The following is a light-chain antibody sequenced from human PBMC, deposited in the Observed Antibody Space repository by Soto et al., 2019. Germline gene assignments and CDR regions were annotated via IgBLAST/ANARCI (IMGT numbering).Light chain of an antibody. J-gene: IGKJ4*01. CDR3: QQYDNRPLT. CDR2: DAS. Sequence: DIQMTQSPSSLSASVGDRVTITCQASKDISNYLNWYQQKPGKAPKLLIYDASNLETGVPSRFSGSGSGTDFIFTISSLQPEDIATYYCQQYDNRPLTFGGGTKVEIK. V-gene: IGKV1-33*01. CDR1: KDISNY.